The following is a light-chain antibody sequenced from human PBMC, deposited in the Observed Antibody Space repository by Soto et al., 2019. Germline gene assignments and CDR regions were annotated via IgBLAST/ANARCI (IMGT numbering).Light chain of an antibody. Sequence: QSALTQPASVSGSPGQSMTISCTGTTNDVGNYSLVSWYQHHPGKAPKLMIYEGSKRPSGVSNWFFGSKSGNTASLTISGLQAEDEADYYCCSHAGSRLVVFGGGTKLTVL. V-gene: IGLV2-23*01. J-gene: IGLJ2*01. CDR2: EGS. CDR3: CSHAGSRLVV. CDR1: TNDVGNYSL.